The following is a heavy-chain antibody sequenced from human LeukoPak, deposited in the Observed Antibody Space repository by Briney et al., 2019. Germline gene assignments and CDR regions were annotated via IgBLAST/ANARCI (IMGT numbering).Heavy chain of an antibody. CDR3: ARVGPAAADPQGRAFDI. Sequence: GGSLRLSCAASGFTFNDYAMSWVRQAPGKGLEWVSTVSVNGGSTYYADSVKGRFTISRDDSNNALYLQLNSLRAEDTAVYYCARVGPAAADPQGRAFDIWGQGTMVTVSS. CDR1: GFTFNDYA. J-gene: IGHJ3*02. V-gene: IGHV3-23*01. D-gene: IGHD6-25*01. CDR2: VSVNGGST.